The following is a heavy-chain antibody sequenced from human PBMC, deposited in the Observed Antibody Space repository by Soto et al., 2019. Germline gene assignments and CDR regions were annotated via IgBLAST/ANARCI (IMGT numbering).Heavy chain of an antibody. Sequence: EVQLVETGGGLIQPGGSLRLSCAASGFTVSSNYMSWVRQAPGKGLEWVSVIYSGGSTYYADSVKGRFTISRDNSKNTLDLQMNSLRAEDTAVYYCGRAGDSSWGGGVFDYWGQGILVTVSS. V-gene: IGHV3-53*02. CDR1: GFTVSSNY. CDR3: GRAGDSSWGGGVFDY. J-gene: IGHJ4*02. D-gene: IGHD6-13*01. CDR2: IYSGGST.